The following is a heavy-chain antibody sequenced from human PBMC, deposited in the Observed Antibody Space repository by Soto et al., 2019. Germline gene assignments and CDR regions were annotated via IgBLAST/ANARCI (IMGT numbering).Heavy chain of an antibody. Sequence: EVQLLESGGGLVQPGGSLRLSCAAYGFTFSSYAMSWVRQAPGKGLEWVSAISGSGISTYYADSVKGRFTISRDNSKNMLYLLMNSLRADDTAMYYCARDHKFGDPPWGQGTLVTVSS. CDR3: ARDHKFGDPP. CDR2: ISGSGIST. CDR1: GFTFSSYA. V-gene: IGHV3-23*01. J-gene: IGHJ5*02. D-gene: IGHD3-10*01.